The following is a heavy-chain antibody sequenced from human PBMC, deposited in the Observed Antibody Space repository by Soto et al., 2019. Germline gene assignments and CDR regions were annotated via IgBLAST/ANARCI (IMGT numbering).Heavy chain of an antibody. Sequence: EVQLLESGGGLVQPGGSLRLSCAASGFTFSSYAMSWVRQAPGKGLEWVSAISGSGGSTYYADSVKGRFTISRDNSNYTLYLQMNSLRAEDTAVYYCAKYSSGWYRPFGYWGQGTLVTVSS. CDR2: ISGSGGST. J-gene: IGHJ4*02. D-gene: IGHD6-19*01. CDR3: AKYSSGWYRPFGY. V-gene: IGHV3-23*01. CDR1: GFTFSSYA.